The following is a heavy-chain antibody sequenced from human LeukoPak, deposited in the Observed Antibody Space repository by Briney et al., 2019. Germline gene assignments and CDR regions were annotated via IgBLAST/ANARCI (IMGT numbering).Heavy chain of an antibody. CDR3: ARDPIVVGGNAFDI. CDR1: GGTFSSYA. D-gene: IGHD3-22*01. V-gene: IGHV1-2*02. J-gene: IGHJ3*02. Sequence: ASVKVSCKASGGTFSSYAVSWVRQAPGQGLEWMGWINPNSGGTNYAQKFQGRVTMTRDTSISTAYMELSRLRSDDTAVYYCARDPIVVGGNAFDIWGQGTMVTVSS. CDR2: INPNSGGT.